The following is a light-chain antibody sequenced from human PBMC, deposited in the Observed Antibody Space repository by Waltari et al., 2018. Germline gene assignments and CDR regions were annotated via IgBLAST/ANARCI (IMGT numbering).Light chain of an antibody. Sequence: QSALTQPPSASGSPGQSVTIACPGTSSDVGGSNYVSWYQHHPGKAPKLRVYEVNKRPSGVPDRFSGSKSGNTASLTVSGLQAEDESDYYCSSYAGSNHLVFGGGTKLTVL. V-gene: IGLV2-8*01. CDR1: SSDVGGSNY. CDR2: EVN. J-gene: IGLJ3*02. CDR3: SSYAGSNHLV.